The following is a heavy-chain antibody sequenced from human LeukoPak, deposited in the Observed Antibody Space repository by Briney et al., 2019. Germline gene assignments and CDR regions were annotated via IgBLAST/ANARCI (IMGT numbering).Heavy chain of an antibody. Sequence: KPGGSLRLSCAASGFTFSSYSMNWVRQAPGKGLEWVSSISSSSSYIYYADSVKGRFTISRDNAKNSLYLQMNSLRAEDTAVYYCARIGYYYDSGSAEYFQHWGQGTLVTVS. V-gene: IGHV3-21*01. J-gene: IGHJ1*01. D-gene: IGHD3-22*01. CDR2: ISSSSSYI. CDR1: GFTFSSYS. CDR3: ARIGYYYDSGSAEYFQH.